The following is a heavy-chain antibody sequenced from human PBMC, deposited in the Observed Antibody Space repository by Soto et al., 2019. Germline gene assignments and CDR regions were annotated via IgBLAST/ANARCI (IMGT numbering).Heavy chain of an antibody. CDR3: ARERMGSQQLVQPWFDP. J-gene: IGHJ5*02. Sequence: SETLSLTCTVSGGSISSSSYYWGWIRQPPGKGLEWIGYIYYSGSTYYNPSLKSRVTISVDTSKNQFSLKLSSVTAADTAVYYCARERMGSQQLVQPWFDPWGQGTLVTVSS. D-gene: IGHD6-13*01. CDR2: IYYSGST. V-gene: IGHV4-30-4*08. CDR1: GGSISSSSYY.